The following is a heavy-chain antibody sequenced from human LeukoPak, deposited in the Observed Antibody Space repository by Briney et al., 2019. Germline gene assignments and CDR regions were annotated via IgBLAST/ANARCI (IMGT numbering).Heavy chain of an antibody. CDR3: AREDYYGSGSYGLHAFDI. J-gene: IGHJ3*02. CDR2: ISSSGSTI. V-gene: IGHV3-48*04. D-gene: IGHD3-10*01. CDR1: GFSFTTYW. Sequence: AGGSLRLSCAASGFSFTTYWMGWVRQAPGKGLEWVSYISSSGSTIYYADSVKGRFTISRDNAKNSLYLQMNSLRAEDTAVYYCAREDYYGSGSYGLHAFDIWGQGTMVTVSS.